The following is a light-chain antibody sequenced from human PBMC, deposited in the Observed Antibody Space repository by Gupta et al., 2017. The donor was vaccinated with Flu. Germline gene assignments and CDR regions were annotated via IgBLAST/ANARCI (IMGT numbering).Light chain of an antibody. CDR3: QQLNSRPLT. Sequence: VTITCRASQGITSYLAWYQQKPGKAPKLLIYAASTLQSGVPSRFSGSGSGTEFTLTISSLQPEDFATYYCQQLNSRPLTFGGGTTVEIK. J-gene: IGKJ4*01. V-gene: IGKV1-9*01. CDR2: AAS. CDR1: QGITSY.